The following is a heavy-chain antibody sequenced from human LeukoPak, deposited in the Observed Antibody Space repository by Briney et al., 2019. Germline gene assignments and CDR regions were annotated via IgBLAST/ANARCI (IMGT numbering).Heavy chain of an antibody. Sequence: GGSLRLSCAASGFTVSTNHMSWVRQAPGKGLEWVSVIYTGGNTYNADSVKGRFTISRDSSKNTLYLQMNSLRAEDTAVYYCARDRWGSTSCYCDYWGQGTLVTVSS. J-gene: IGHJ4*02. CDR3: ARDRWGSTSCYCDY. V-gene: IGHV3-66*01. CDR1: GFTVSTNH. CDR2: IYTGGNT. D-gene: IGHD2-2*01.